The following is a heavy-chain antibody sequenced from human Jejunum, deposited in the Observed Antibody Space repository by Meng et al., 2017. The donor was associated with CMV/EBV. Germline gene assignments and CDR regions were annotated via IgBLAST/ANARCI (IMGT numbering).Heavy chain of an antibody. CDR1: GYTFTSYA. D-gene: IGHD5-24*01. V-gene: IGHV7-4-1*02. CDR3: ARDSPLDGYSLLDY. Sequence: HVQLVQSGSLWKQPGASVKVSCRPSGYTFTSYAINWVRQAPGQGPDWMGWIDPNTGNPTYDQGFTGRFVFSLDTSVSTAYLQINSLRADDTAVYYCARDSPLDGYSLLDYWGQGTLVTVSS. J-gene: IGHJ4*02. CDR2: IDPNTGNP.